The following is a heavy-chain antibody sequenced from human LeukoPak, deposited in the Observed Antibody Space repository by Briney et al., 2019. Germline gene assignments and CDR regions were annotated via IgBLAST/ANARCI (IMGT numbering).Heavy chain of an antibody. Sequence: PGRSLRLSCAASGFTFSSYAMHWVRQAPGKGLEWVAVISYDGSNKYYADSVKGRFTISRDNSKNTLYLQMNSLRAEDTAVYYCAREGAYDYVWGSYRYYYFDYWGQGTLVTVSS. D-gene: IGHD3-16*02. J-gene: IGHJ4*02. CDR2: ISYDGSNK. CDR1: GFTFSSYA. V-gene: IGHV3-30-3*01. CDR3: AREGAYDYVWGSYRYYYFDY.